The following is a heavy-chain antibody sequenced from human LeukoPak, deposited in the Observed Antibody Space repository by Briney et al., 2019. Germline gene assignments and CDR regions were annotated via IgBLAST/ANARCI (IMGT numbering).Heavy chain of an antibody. CDR2: MNPNSGNT. CDR1: GYTFTSYD. J-gene: IGHJ4*02. V-gene: IGHV1-8*02. Sequence: ASVKVSCKASGYTFTSYDINWVRQATGQGLEWMGWMNPNSGNTGYAQKFQGRVTMTRGTSISTAYMELSRLRSDDTAVYYCARVQSTLTRSGFDYWGQGTLVTVSS. D-gene: IGHD2/OR15-2a*01. CDR3: ARVQSTLTRSGFDY.